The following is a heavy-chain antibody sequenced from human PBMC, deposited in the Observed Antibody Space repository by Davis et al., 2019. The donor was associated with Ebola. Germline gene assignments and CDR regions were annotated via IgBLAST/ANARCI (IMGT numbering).Heavy chain of an antibody. V-gene: IGHV3-13*01. J-gene: IGHJ3*02. D-gene: IGHD6-19*01. CDR1: GFTFNKYD. CDR3: ARALRDSSALSSRAGPLDALDM. Sequence: PGGSLRLSCAASGFTFNKYDMHWVRQAPGNGLEWVSAIGTLGDTFYPGSVKGRFIISRENAKNSLYLQLNSLRVGDTAVYYCARALRDSSALSSRAGPLDALDMWGQGTMVTVSS. CDR2: IGTLGDT.